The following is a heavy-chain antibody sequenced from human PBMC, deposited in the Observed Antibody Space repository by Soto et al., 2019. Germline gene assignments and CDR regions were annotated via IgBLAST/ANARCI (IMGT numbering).Heavy chain of an antibody. CDR1: GGTFSSYA. V-gene: IGHV1-69*06. CDR2: IIPIFGTA. Sequence: GASVKVSCKASGGTFSSYAISWVRQAPGQGLEWMGVIIPIFGTANYAQKFQGRVTITADKSTSTAYMELSSLRSEDTAVYYCASGPLGYCSSTSCYDFLEFDPWGQGTLVTVSS. J-gene: IGHJ5*02. D-gene: IGHD2-2*01. CDR3: ASGPLGYCSSTSCYDFLEFDP.